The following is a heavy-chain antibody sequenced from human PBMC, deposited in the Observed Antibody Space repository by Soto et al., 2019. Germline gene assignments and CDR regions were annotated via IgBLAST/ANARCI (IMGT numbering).Heavy chain of an antibody. V-gene: IGHV2-5*02. D-gene: IGHD2-21*02. J-gene: IGHJ4*02. CDR3: AHAGDYALVTFYH. CDR1: GFSLSTYHMG. CDR2: IYWDDDK. Sequence: QITLKESGPTLVSPAQTLTLTCDFSGFSLSTYHMGVAWIRQPPGKALEWLALIYWDDDKRYSPSLKDRLVISKDTTSNQVVLTINNVAPGDTATYFCAHAGDYALVTFYHWGPGTLVTVSS.